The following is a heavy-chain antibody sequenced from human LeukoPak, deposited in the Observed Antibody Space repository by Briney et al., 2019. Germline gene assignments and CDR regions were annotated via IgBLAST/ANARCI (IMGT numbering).Heavy chain of an antibody. CDR1: GGSFSGYY. J-gene: IGHJ4*02. CDR3: ARGGQWLVLTAYFDY. Sequence: SETLSLTCAVYGGSFSGYYWSWIRQPPGKGLEWIGEINHSGSTNYNTSLKSRVTISVDTSKNQFSLKLSSVTAADTAVYYCARGGQWLVLTAYFDYWGQGTLVTVSS. D-gene: IGHD6-19*01. CDR2: INHSGST. V-gene: IGHV4-34*01.